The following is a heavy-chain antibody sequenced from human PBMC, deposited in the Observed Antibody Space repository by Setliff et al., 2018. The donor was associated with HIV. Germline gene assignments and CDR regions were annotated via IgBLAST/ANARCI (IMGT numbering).Heavy chain of an antibody. CDR3: ARWCSGGSCYGDDAFDI. Sequence: SVKVSCKASGGTFSSYAISWVRQAPGQGLEWMGGIIPIFGTANYAQKFQGRVTITTDESTSTAYMELSSLRSEDTAVYYCARWCSGGSCYGDDAFDIWGQGTMVTVSS. V-gene: IGHV1-69*05. D-gene: IGHD2-15*01. J-gene: IGHJ3*02. CDR1: GGTFSSYA. CDR2: IIPIFGTA.